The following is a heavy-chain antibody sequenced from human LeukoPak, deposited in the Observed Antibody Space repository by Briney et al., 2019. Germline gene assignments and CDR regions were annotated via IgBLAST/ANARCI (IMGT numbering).Heavy chain of an antibody. V-gene: IGHV3-7*01. J-gene: IGHJ3*02. D-gene: IGHD4-23*01. CDR3: ARFGNFPFRDLPDAFDI. Sequence: PGGSLRLSCAASGFTFSSYWMSWVRQAPGKGLEWVANIKQDGSEKYYVDSVKGRFTISRDNAKNSLYLQMNSLRAEDTAVYYCARFGNFPFRDLPDAFDIWGQGTMVTVSS. CDR1: GFTFSSYW. CDR2: IKQDGSEK.